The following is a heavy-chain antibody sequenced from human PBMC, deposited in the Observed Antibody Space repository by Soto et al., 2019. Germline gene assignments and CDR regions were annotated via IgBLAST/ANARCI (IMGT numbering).Heavy chain of an antibody. Sequence: PSETLSLTCAVYGGSFSGYYWSWIRQPPGKGLEWIGEINHSGSTNYNPSLKSRVTISVDTSKNQFSLKLSSVTAADTAVYYCARASPVRIAVAGHYMDVWGKGTTVTVSS. CDR3: ARASPVRIAVAGHYMDV. J-gene: IGHJ6*03. V-gene: IGHV4-34*01. CDR2: INHSGST. D-gene: IGHD6-19*01. CDR1: GGSFSGYY.